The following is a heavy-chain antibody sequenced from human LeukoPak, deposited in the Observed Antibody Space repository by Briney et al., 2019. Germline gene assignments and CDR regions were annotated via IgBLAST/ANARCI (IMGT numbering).Heavy chain of an antibody. CDR1: GFTFSSYA. D-gene: IGHD6-19*01. CDR2: ISGSGGST. V-gene: IGHV3-23*01. J-gene: IGHJ4*02. CDR3: AKGTGDYCSGWYGDLDY. Sequence: GGSLRLSCAASGFTFSSYAMSWVRQAPGKGLEWVSAISGSGGSTYYADSVKGRFTISRDHSKNTLYLQRNSLRAEHTAVYYCAKGTGDYCSGWYGDLDYGGQGTLVTVSS.